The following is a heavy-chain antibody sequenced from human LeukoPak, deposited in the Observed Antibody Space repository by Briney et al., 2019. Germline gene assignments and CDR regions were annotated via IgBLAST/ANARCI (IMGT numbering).Heavy chain of an antibody. CDR3: ARGRFFVVVPAATYYYYYMDV. J-gene: IGHJ6*03. V-gene: IGHV1-69*13. CDR1: GGTFSNYA. CDR2: IIPIFGTA. D-gene: IGHD2-2*01. Sequence: SVKVSCKASGGTFSNYAISWVRQAPGQGLEWMGGIIPIFGTANYAQKFQGRVTITADESTSTAYMELSSLRSEDTAVYYCARGRFFVVVPAATYYYYYMDVWGKGTTVTVSS.